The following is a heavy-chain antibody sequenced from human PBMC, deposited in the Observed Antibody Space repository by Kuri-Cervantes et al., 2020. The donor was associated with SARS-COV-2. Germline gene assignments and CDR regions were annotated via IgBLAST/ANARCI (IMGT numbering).Heavy chain of an antibody. V-gene: IGHV3-11*06. CDR1: GFVFSDYY. D-gene: IGHD5-12*01. J-gene: IGHJ4*02. CDR3: ARRNIVAHYYYFDY. CDR2: ISGSSRNT. Sequence: GESLKISCAASGFVFSDYYMGWIRQAPGKGLEWVSYISGSSRNTNYADSVKGRFTISRDNVKISLSLQMNSLSVEDTGVYYCARRNIVAHYYYFDYWGQGTLVTVSS.